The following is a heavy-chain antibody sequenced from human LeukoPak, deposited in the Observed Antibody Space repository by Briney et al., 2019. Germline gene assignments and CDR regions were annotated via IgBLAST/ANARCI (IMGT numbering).Heavy chain of an antibody. CDR3: ARERVLQQLFVDY. CDR1: GFTFSSYG. Sequence: GGSQRLSCAAWGFTFSSYGMHGVRQARGKGLEGVAVIWYDGSNKYYADSVKGRFTISRDNSKNTLYMQMNSLRAEDTAVYYCARERVLQQLFVDYWGQGTLVTVSS. J-gene: IGHJ4*02. V-gene: IGHV3-33*01. CDR2: IWYDGSNK. D-gene: IGHD6-13*01.